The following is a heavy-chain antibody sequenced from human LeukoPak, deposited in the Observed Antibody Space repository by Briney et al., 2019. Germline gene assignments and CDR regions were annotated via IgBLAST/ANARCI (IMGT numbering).Heavy chain of an antibody. CDR1: GFTFSSYG. V-gene: IGHV3-33*06. D-gene: IGHD6-13*01. CDR3: AKDSYSKGDF. J-gene: IGHJ4*02. CDR2: IWDDGSNK. Sequence: GRSLRLACAASGFTFSSYGMRWVRQAPGKGLEWVAVIWDDGSNKYYADSGKGRFTISRETAKHTLYLQMNSLRAEDTAVYYCAKDSYSKGDFWGQGVLVTVSS.